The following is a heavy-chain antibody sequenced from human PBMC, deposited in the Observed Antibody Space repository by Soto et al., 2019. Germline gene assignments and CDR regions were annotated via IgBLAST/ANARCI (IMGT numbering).Heavy chain of an antibody. CDR1: GYTFIGYY. CDR2: INPNTGGT. V-gene: IGHV1-2*04. CDR3: ARSLSVVVPDTRNMDV. J-gene: IGHJ6*02. Sequence: ASVKVSCKTSGYTFIGYYIHWVRQAPGQGLEWMGWINPNTGGTNYAQKFQGWVTVTRDTSISTAYMELTRLTSDDTAVYYCARSLSVVVPDTRNMDVWGQGTTVTVSS. D-gene: IGHD2-2*01.